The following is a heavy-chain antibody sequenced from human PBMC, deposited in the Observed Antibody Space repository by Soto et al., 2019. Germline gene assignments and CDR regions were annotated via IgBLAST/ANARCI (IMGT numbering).Heavy chain of an antibody. CDR3: ARAWIHQPPDY. CDR2: IYYSGST. J-gene: IGHJ4*02. CDR1: GGSISSSSYY. V-gene: IGHV4-39*01. Sequence: QLQLQESGPGLVKPSETLSLTCTVSGGSISSSSYYWGWIRQPPGKGLEWIGSIYYSGSTYYNPSLKSRVTISVDTSKNQFSLKLSSVTAADTAVYYCARAWIHQPPDYWGQGTLVTVSS. D-gene: IGHD5-18*01.